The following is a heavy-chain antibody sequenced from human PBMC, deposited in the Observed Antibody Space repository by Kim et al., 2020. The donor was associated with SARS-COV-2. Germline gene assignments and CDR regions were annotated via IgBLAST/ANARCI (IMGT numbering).Heavy chain of an antibody. CDR3: ARGIEGI. J-gene: IGHJ3*02. CDR2: YSGST. Sequence: YSGSTYSNPSLKSRVTISVDTSKNQFSLKLSSVTAADTAVYYCARGIEGIWGQGTMVTVSS. D-gene: IGHD1-26*01. V-gene: IGHV4-39*01.